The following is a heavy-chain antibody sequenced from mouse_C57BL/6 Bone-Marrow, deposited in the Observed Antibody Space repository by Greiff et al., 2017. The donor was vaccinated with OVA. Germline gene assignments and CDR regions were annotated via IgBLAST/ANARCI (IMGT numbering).Heavy chain of an antibody. CDR3: ARLGYSYAMDY. J-gene: IGHJ4*01. Sequence: EVQVVESGGGLVKPGGSLKLSCAASGFTFSDYGMHWVRQAPEKGLEWVAYISSGSSTIYYADTVKGRFTISRDNAKNTLFLQMTSLRSEDTAMYYCARLGYSYAMDYWGQGTSVTVSS. D-gene: IGHD2-3*01. V-gene: IGHV5-17*01. CDR2: ISSGSSTI. CDR1: GFTFSDYG.